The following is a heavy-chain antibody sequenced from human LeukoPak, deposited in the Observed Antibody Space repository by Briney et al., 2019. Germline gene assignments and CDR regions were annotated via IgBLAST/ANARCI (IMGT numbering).Heavy chain of an antibody. J-gene: IGHJ4*02. V-gene: IGHV1-2*02. CDR1: GYTFTGYY. D-gene: IGHD3-22*01. CDR2: INPNTGDT. Sequence: ASVKVSCKASGYTFTGYYIHWVRQAPGQGLEWMGWINPNTGDTNYAQKFQGRVTMTRDTSTSTAYMELTRLRSDDTAVYYCARGYYDSSAYYSADYWGQGTLVTVSS. CDR3: ARGYYDSSAYYSADY.